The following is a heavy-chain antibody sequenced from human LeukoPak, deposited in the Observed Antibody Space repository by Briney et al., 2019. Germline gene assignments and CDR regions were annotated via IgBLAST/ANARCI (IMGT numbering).Heavy chain of an antibody. CDR2: ISWDGGST. V-gene: IGHV3-43D*03. J-gene: IGHJ4*02. CDR3: ARGYYDSSGYYYDY. Sequence: GGSLRLSCAASGFTFDDYTMHWVRQAPGKGLEWVSLISWDGGSTYYADSVKGRFTISRDNSKSSLYLQMNSLRAEDTAFYYCARGYYDSSGYYYDYWGQGTLVTVSS. D-gene: IGHD3-22*01. CDR1: GFTFDDYT.